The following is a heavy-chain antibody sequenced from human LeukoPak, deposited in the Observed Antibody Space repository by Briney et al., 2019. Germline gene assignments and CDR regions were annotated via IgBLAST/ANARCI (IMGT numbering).Heavy chain of an antibody. V-gene: IGHV3-21*01. CDR1: GFTFSSYS. J-gene: IGHJ4*02. CDR2: ISSISSYI. Sequence: GGSLRLSCAASGFTFSSYSMNWVRQAPGKGLEWGSSISSISSYIYYADSVKGRFTISRDNAKTSLYLQMNSLRAEDTAVYYCARDRENYFDYWGQGTLVTVSS. CDR3: ARDRENYFDY. D-gene: IGHD1-26*01.